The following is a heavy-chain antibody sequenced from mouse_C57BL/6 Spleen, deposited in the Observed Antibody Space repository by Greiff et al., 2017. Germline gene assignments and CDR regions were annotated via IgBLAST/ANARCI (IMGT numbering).Heavy chain of an antibody. Sequence: VQLQQSGAELVKPGASVKISCKASGYAFSSYWMNWVKQRPGKGLEWIGQIYPGDGDTNYNGKFKGKATLTADKSSSTAYMQLSSLTSEDSAVYFCARPDYGSGYFDVWGTGTTVTVSS. D-gene: IGHD1-1*01. CDR3: ARPDYGSGYFDV. CDR2: IYPGDGDT. CDR1: GYAFSSYW. J-gene: IGHJ1*03. V-gene: IGHV1-80*01.